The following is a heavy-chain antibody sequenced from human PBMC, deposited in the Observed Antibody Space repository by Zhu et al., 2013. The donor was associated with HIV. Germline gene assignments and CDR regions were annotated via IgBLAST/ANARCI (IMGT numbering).Heavy chain of an antibody. J-gene: IGHJ4*02. CDR3: ARGRVVDATPLDY. V-gene: IGHV1-2*02. CDR1: GYTFTGFY. D-gene: IGHD2-15*01. CDR2: INPNNDDT. Sequence: QVQLVQSGAEVKKPGASVKVSCKASGYTFTGFYMHWVRQAPGQGLEWMGWINPNNDDTSYAHQFQGRVTMTRDTSIRTAYMELTSLTFGDTAAYYCARGRVVDATPLDYWGQGTLVTVSS.